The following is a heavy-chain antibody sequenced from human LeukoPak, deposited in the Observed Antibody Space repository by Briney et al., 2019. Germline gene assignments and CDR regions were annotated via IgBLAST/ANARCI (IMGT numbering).Heavy chain of an antibody. CDR1: GFTFSSYA. V-gene: IGHV3-23*01. J-gene: IGHJ4*02. CDR2: VTSGDNT. Sequence: GGSLRLSCAASGFTFSSYAMSWVRQAPGKGLEWVSTVTSGDNTLYADSVKGRFTISRDNAKNSLDLQMNSLRAEDTAVYYCLRGVCSGGSCYSDWGQGTLVTVSS. D-gene: IGHD2-15*01. CDR3: LRGVCSGGSCYSD.